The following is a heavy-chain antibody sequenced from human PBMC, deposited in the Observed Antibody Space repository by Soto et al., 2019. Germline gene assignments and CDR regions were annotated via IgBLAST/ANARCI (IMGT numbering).Heavy chain of an antibody. CDR1: GAPITSNY. J-gene: IGHJ5*02. V-gene: IGHV4-59*01. CDR2: LDHQGYS. Sequence: SETLSLTCSVSGAPITSNYWTWIRQPPGKGLEWIGYLDHQGYSNYSPSLRSRVSMSIDTSKNQLSLKVHSVTAADTAVYYCARVPVKGYFDWLDPWGQGTLVTDS. CDR3: ARVPVKGYFDWLDP. D-gene: IGHD3-9*01.